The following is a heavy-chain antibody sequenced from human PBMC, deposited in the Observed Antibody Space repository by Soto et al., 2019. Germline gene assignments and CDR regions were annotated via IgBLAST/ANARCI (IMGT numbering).Heavy chain of an antibody. CDR1: GGAFSDYA. V-gene: IGHV1-69*12. J-gene: IGHJ6*01. Sequence: QVQLAQSGAEVKKPGSSVKVSCKASGGAFSDYAFSWVRQAPGQGLEWLGGIMPIFRAPDYAQKFQGRVTITADEFTRTAYMEMNSLRSEDTAVYYCASWLKGPDIGNYYYGMDVW. D-gene: IGHD2-15*01. CDR3: ASWLKGPDIGNYYYGMDV. CDR2: IMPIFRAP.